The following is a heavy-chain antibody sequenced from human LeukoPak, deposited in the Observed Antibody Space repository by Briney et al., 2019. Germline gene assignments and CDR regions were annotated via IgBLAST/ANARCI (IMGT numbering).Heavy chain of an antibody. D-gene: IGHD5-12*01. Sequence: GESLKISCKGSGYSFTSYWIGWVRQMPGKGLEWMGIIYPGDSDTRYSPSFQGQVTISADKSISTAYLQWSSLKASDTAMYYCARHDSGYEWGNWFDPWGQGTLVTVSS. V-gene: IGHV5-51*01. CDR2: IYPGDSDT. CDR3: ARHDSGYEWGNWFDP. CDR1: GYSFTSYW. J-gene: IGHJ5*02.